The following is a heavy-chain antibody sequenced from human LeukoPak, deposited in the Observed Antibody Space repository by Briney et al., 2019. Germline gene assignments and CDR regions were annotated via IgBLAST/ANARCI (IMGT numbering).Heavy chain of an antibody. J-gene: IGHJ4*02. Sequence: GGSLRLSCAASGFTFSSYGMHWVRQAPGKGLEWVAFIWYDGSNKYYTDSVKGRFTISRDNAKNTVYLQMNSLRAEDAAVYYCARGNHLGLLWFGDWGQGTLVTVSS. CDR3: ARGNHLGLLWFGD. CDR2: IWYDGSNK. V-gene: IGHV3-33*01. CDR1: GFTFSSYG. D-gene: IGHD3-10*01.